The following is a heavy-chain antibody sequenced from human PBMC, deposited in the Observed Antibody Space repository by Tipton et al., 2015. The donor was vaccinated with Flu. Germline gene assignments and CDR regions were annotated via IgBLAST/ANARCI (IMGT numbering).Heavy chain of an antibody. CDR3: ARDGFITMIVVVTPGAFDI. J-gene: IGHJ3*02. Sequence: TLSLTCTVSGGSISSSSYYWGWIRQPPGKVLEWIGSIYYSGNTYYNPSLKSRVTISVDTSKNQFSLKLSSVTAADTAVYYCARDGFITMIVVVTPGAFDIWGQGTMVTVSS. CDR2: IYYSGNT. D-gene: IGHD3-22*01. V-gene: IGHV4-39*07. CDR1: GGSISSSSYY.